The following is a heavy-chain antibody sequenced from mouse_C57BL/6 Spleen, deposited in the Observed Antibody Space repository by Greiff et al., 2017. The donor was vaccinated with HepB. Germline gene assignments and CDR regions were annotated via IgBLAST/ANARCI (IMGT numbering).Heavy chain of an antibody. J-gene: IGHJ3*01. Sequence: VQLKQSGPELVKPGASVKISCKASGYSFTDYNMNWVKQSNGKSLEWIGVINPNYGTTSYNQKFKGKATLTVDQSSSTAYMQLNSLTSEDSAVYYCARGTAYYSNYFIFAYWGQGTLVTVSA. CDR3: ARGTAYYSNYFIFAY. CDR1: GYSFTDYN. D-gene: IGHD2-5*01. CDR2: INPNYGTT. V-gene: IGHV1-39*01.